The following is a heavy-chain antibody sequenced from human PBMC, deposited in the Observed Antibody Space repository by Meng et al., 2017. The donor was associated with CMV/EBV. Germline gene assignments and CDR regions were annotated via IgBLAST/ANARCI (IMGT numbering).Heavy chain of an antibody. D-gene: IGHD2-21*02. CDR2: IYYSGST. V-gene: IGHV4-39*07. J-gene: IGHJ2*01. CDR3: ARGVTWNWYFDL. Sequence: SETLSLTCTVSGGSISSSSYYWGWIRQPPGKGLEWIGSIYYSGSTYYNPSLKSRVTISVDTSKNQFSLKLSSVTAADTAVYYCARGVTWNWYFDLWGRGTLVTVSS. CDR1: GGSISSSSYY.